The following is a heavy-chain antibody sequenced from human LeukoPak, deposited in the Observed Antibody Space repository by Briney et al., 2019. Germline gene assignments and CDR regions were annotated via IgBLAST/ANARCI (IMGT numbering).Heavy chain of an antibody. Sequence: ASVKVSCKASGYSFTAYDINWVRQATGQGLEWIGYIDPNTGLTEYAQKFQGRVSLTRDTSITTAYMELNTLTSEDTAVYYCATTLRNNPPWGQGTLITVSS. CDR3: ATTLRNNPP. CDR1: GYSFTAYD. D-gene: IGHD1-14*01. V-gene: IGHV1-8*01. CDR2: IDPNTGLT. J-gene: IGHJ5*02.